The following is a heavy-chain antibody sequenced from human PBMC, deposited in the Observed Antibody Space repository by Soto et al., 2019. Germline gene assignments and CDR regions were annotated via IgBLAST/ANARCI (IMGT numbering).Heavy chain of an antibody. Sequence: EVQLVESGGGLVQPGGSLRLSCAASGFTFSASDMHWVRQTTGGGLEWVAAIGTLHDTYYPNSVKGRFTISRENAKNSLYLQMGSRRAGGTAVDYCTRQASYWHGGGGWLDPWGQGALVIVSS. D-gene: IGHD2-8*02. CDR1: GFTFSASD. CDR3: TRQASYWHGGGGWLDP. CDR2: IGTLHDT. V-gene: IGHV3-13*01. J-gene: IGHJ5*02.